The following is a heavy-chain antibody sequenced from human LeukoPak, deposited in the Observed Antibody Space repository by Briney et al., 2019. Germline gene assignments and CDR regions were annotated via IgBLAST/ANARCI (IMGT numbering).Heavy chain of an antibody. J-gene: IGHJ4*02. D-gene: IGHD3-10*01. CDR2: ISSSSSYI. CDR1: GFTLSSYS. V-gene: IGHV3-21*01. Sequence: GGSLRLSCAASGFTLSSYSMNWVRQAPGKGLEWVSSISSSSSYIYYADSVKGRFTISRDNAKNSLYLQMNSLRAEDTAVYYCARDRITMVRGVTKDFDYWGQGTLVTVSS. CDR3: ARDRITMVRGVTKDFDY.